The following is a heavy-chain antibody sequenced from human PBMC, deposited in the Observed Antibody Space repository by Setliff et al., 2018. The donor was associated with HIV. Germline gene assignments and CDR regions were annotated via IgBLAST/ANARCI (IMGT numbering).Heavy chain of an antibody. CDR3: VRGPRPVDVDYYYMDV. V-gene: IGHV4-61*02. CDR2: IYTTGIT. J-gene: IGHJ6*03. Sequence: SETLSLTCTVSGGSISSGSYYWSWIRQPAGKGLEWIGRIYTTGITNYIPSLKSRVTISLDTSKNQFSLKLTSVTTADTAVYYCVRGPRPVDVDYYYMDVLGKGTTVTVSS. CDR1: GGSISSGSYY.